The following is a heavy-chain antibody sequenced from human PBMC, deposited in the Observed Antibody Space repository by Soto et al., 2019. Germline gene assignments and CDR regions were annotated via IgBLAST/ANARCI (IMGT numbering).Heavy chain of an antibody. CDR3: AKEMFPRTVLDSSSPWGDF. CDR2: ISYGGIHK. Sequence: GGSLRLSCTASGFTFSEYVIHWVRQAPGKGLEWVAVISYGGIHKYYAGSVKGRFTISRDDSKNTVYLQMNSLKTDDTAVYYCAKEMFPRTVLDSSSPWGDFWGRGPMLTV. J-gene: IGHJ4*02. D-gene: IGHD2-15*01. V-gene: IGHV3-30*18. CDR1: GFTFSEYV.